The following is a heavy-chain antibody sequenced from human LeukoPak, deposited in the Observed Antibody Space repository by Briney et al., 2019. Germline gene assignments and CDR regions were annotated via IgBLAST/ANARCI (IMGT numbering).Heavy chain of an antibody. D-gene: IGHD4-17*01. V-gene: IGHV4-34*01. Sequence: SETLSLTCAVYGGSFSGYYWSWIRQPPGKGLEWIGEINHSGSTNYNPSLKSRVTISVDTSKNQFSLKLSSVTAADTAVYYCASGVFGYGDRGAFDIWGQGTMVTVSS. CDR2: INHSGST. CDR3: ASGVFGYGDRGAFDI. CDR1: GGSFSGYY. J-gene: IGHJ3*02.